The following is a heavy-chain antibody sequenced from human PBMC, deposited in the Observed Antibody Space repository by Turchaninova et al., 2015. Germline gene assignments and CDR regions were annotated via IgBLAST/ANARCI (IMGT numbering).Heavy chain of an antibody. CDR3: ARDYGSGSYYFDY. J-gene: IGHJ4*02. CDR2: ISYDGSNK. V-gene: IGHV3-30-3*01. Sequence: AASGFTFSSAAMDWVRQAPGKGLEWVAVISYDGSNKYYADSVKGRFTISRDNSKNTLYLQMNSLRAEDTAVYYCARDYGSGSYYFDYWGQGTLVTVSS. D-gene: IGHD3-10*01. CDR1: GFTFSSAA.